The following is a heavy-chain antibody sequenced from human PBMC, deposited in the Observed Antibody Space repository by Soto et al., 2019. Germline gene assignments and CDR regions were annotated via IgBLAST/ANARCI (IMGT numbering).Heavy chain of an antibody. D-gene: IGHD3-3*01. CDR2: IGGSGSGT. J-gene: IGHJ4*02. Sequence: EVQLLESGGGLVQPGGSLRLSCAASGFNFSNYAMSWVRQAPGKGLEWVSAIGGSGSGTYYADSVKGRFAISRNNSKNTLYLQMNSLRAKDTAVYYCAKGGIFGVVIKEWGQGTLVTVSS. CDR3: AKGGIFGVVIKE. CDR1: GFNFSNYA. V-gene: IGHV3-23*01.